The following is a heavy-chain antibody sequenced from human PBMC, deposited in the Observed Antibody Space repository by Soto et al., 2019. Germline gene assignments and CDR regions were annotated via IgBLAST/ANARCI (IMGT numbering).Heavy chain of an antibody. V-gene: IGHV3-23*01. D-gene: IGHD3-9*01. CDR2: ISGSGGST. CDR1: GFTFSSNA. Sequence: EVQLLESGGGLVQPGESLRLSCAASGFTFSSNAMSWVRQAPGKGLEWVSAISGSGGSTYYADSVKGRFTISRDHSKNTLYLQMNTLRAEDTAVYYCAKGGLTQMKHWGQGTLVTVSS. CDR3: AKGGLTQMKH. J-gene: IGHJ1*01.